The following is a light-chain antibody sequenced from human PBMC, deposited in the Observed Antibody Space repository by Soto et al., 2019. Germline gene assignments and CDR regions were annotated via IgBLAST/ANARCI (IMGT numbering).Light chain of an antibody. CDR3: SSYAGSYTLYV. Sequence: SALTQPRSVSGSPGQSVTISCTGTSSDVGGYNYVSWYQQHPGKAPKLMIYDVSKRPSGVPDRFSGSKSGNTASLTISGLQAEDEADYYCSSYAGSYTLYVFGTGTKLTVL. CDR2: DVS. CDR1: SSDVGGYNY. V-gene: IGLV2-11*01. J-gene: IGLJ1*01.